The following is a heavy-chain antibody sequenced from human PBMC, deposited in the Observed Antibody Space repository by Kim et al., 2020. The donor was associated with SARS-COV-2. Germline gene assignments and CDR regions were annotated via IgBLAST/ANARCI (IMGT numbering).Heavy chain of an antibody. CDR2: IRSKADSYET. Sequence: GGSLRLSCTASGLTFSDSAMHWVRRASGKGLEWVGRIRSKADSYETTDGASGKGTFTMSRDDSKNTAYLQMNSLKSEESALYYCTRGRPYSASYWDAFDIWGQGKMVTVSP. CDR3: TRGRPYSASYWDAFDI. V-gene: IGHV3-73*01. CDR1: GLTFSDSA. J-gene: IGHJ3*02. D-gene: IGHD1-26*01.